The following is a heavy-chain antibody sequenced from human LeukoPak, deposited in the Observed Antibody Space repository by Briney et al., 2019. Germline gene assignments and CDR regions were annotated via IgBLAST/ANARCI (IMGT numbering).Heavy chain of an antibody. CDR1: GYTFTDSY. CDR3: STRELSPPGA. CDR2: INPKSGGT. V-gene: IGHV1-2*02. D-gene: IGHD1-1*01. Sequence: AASVKVSCKASGYTFTDSYMQCVRQAPGQGLEWMGWINPKSGGTNYAQKFQDRVTMTRDTSITTAYMELSSLIYDDTAVYYCSTRELSPPGAWGQGTLVTVSS. J-gene: IGHJ4*02.